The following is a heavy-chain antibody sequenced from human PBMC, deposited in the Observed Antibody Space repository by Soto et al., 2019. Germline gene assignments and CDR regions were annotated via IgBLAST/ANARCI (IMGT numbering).Heavy chain of an antibody. CDR3: TKNSAYALDY. D-gene: IGHD5-12*01. CDR1: GGSVSNNNW. V-gene: IGHV4-4*02. J-gene: IGHJ4*02. CDR2: IHHSGGT. Sequence: QVQLQESGPGLVKPSGTFSLSCAVSGGSVSNNNWWSWVRQSPGNGLKWIGEIHHSGGTSYNPSLESRATLSVDKSKKELSLRLNYVTAAYTAVYYCTKNSAYALDYWGLGILVTVSS.